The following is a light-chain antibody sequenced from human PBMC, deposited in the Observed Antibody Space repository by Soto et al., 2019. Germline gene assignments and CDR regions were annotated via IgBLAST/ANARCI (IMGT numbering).Light chain of an antibody. CDR3: QQRNTLPFT. CDR2: DAS. Sequence: EILLTQSPATLSLSPGERATLSCRASQDVDSYLAWYQQTPGQAPRLLIYDASNRAPGIPARFSGSGSGTDFTLTISSLAPEDFAVYYCQQRNTLPFTFGPGTKVD. J-gene: IGKJ3*01. CDR1: QDVDSY. V-gene: IGKV3-11*01.